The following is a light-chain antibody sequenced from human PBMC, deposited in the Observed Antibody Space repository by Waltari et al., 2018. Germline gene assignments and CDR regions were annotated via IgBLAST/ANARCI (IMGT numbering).Light chain of an antibody. V-gene: IGLV1-47*01. Sequence: QSVVTQPPSASGTPGQRVTISCSGSSSNIGSNYVYWYQQLPGTAPKLLIYRNNELPSGGPDRFSGSKSGTSASLAISGLRSEDEGDYYCAAWDDSLSAVVFGGGTKLTVL. CDR3: AAWDDSLSAVV. CDR1: SSNIGSNY. CDR2: RNN. J-gene: IGLJ2*01.